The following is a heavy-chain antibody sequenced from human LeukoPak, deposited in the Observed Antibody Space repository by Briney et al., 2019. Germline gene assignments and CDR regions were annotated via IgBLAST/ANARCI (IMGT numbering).Heavy chain of an antibody. CDR3: AREGSYYGDKYYFDY. V-gene: IGHV4-39*07. CDR1: SGSISTSNYY. CDR2: IFYSGST. Sequence: SETLSLTCTVSSGSISTSNYYWGWVRQPPGKALEWIGNIFYSGSTYYNPSLKSRVTISVDTSKNQFSLKLSSVTAADTAVYYCAREGSYYGDKYYFDYWGQGTLVTVSS. D-gene: IGHD4-17*01. J-gene: IGHJ4*02.